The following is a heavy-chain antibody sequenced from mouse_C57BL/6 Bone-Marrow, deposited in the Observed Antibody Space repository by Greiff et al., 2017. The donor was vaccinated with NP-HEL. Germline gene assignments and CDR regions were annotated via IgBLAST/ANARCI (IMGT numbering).Heavy chain of an antibody. J-gene: IGHJ1*03. CDR1: GYTFTSYG. CDR2: ICPRSGNT. CDR3: ARRYYGSPYWYFDD. V-gene: IGHV1-81*01. D-gene: IGHD1-1*01. Sequence: QVHVKQSGAELARPGASVKLSCKASGYTFTSYGISWVQQRPGQGLEWIGEICPRSGNTYYNEKFKGKATLTADTSYSTAYMELRRLTSEDSAVYFCARRYYGSPYWYFDDWGTGTTVTVSS.